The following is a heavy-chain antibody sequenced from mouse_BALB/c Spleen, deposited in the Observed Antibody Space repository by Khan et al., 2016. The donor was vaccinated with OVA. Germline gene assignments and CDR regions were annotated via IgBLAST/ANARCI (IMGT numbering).Heavy chain of an antibody. V-gene: IGHV5-15*02. CDR3: ARSWAMDY. CDR1: GFTFSDNG. Sequence: EVELVESGGGFVQPGGSRKLSCAASGFTFSDNGMAWVRQAPGKGPEWVAFISNLAYSIYYADTVTGRFTISRENAKNTLYLEMSSLRSEDTAMYYCARSWAMDYWGQGTSVTVSS. J-gene: IGHJ4*01. CDR2: ISNLAYSI.